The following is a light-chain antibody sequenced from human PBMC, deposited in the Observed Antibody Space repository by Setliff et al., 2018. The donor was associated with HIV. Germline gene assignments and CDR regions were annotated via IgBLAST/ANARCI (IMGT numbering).Light chain of an antibody. CDR3: SSYTGSTLYV. Sequence: QSVLTQPASVSGSPGQSITISCTGTSSDVGGYNYVSWYQQYPGKAPKLMISEVRNRASGVSSRFSGSKSGNTASLTISGLQTEDEGDYYCSSYTGSTLYVFGTGTK. J-gene: IGLJ1*01. CDR2: EVR. CDR1: SSDVGGYNY. V-gene: IGLV2-14*01.